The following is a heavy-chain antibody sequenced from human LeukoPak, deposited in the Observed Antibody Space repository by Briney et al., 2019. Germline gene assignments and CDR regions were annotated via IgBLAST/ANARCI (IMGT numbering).Heavy chain of an antibody. D-gene: IGHD1-26*01. V-gene: IGHV3-48*02. CDR3: ARDRWELGAFDI. CDR2: ISSGSSTI. Sequence: PGGSLTLSCAASGFTFSSYDMNWVRQAPGKGLEWVSYISSGSSTIYYEDPVKGRFTISRDNAKNSLYVQMNSLRDGDTAVYYCARDRWELGAFDIWGQGTMVTVSS. CDR1: GFTFSSYD. J-gene: IGHJ3*02.